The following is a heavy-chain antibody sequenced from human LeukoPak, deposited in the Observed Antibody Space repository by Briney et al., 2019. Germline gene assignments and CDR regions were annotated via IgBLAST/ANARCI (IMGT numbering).Heavy chain of an antibody. J-gene: IGHJ6*03. V-gene: IGHV1-69*13. CDR2: IIPIFGTA. CDR3: ARTVEKIYYYYYYMDV. CDR1: GGTFSSYA. D-gene: IGHD3-3*01. Sequence: SVKVSCKASGGTFSSYAISWVRQAPGQGLEWMGGIIPIFGTANYAQKFQGRVTITADESTSTAYMELSSLRSEDTAVYYCARTVEKIYYYYYYMDVWGKGTTVTVSS.